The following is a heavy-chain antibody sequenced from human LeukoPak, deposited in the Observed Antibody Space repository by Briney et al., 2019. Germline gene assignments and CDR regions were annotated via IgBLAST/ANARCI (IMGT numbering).Heavy chain of an antibody. D-gene: IGHD2-15*01. CDR1: GFTFDEYS. CDR3: AKDRYCSGGTCSGGFDS. J-gene: IGHJ4*02. V-gene: IGHV3-43*02. CDR2: ISGDGGRT. Sequence: GGSLRLSCVASGFTFDEYSMHWVRLPPGKGLEWVSLISGDGGRTKFADSVKGRFVISRDNSKNSLSLHMNSLRTEDTALYYCAKDRYCSGGTCSGGFDSWGQGTLVAVSS.